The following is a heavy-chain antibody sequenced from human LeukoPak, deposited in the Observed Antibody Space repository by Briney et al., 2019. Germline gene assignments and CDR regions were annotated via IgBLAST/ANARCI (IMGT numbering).Heavy chain of an antibody. J-gene: IGHJ6*03. CDR3: ARNLKADYYYYMDV. CDR1: GGTFSSYA. Sequence: ASVTVSCKASGGTFSSYAISWVRQAPGQGLEWMGGIIPIFGTANYAQKFQGRVTITADESTSTAYMELSSLRSEDTAVYYCARNLKADYYYYMDVWGKGTTVTVSS. CDR2: IIPIFGTA. D-gene: IGHD6-19*01. V-gene: IGHV1-69*13.